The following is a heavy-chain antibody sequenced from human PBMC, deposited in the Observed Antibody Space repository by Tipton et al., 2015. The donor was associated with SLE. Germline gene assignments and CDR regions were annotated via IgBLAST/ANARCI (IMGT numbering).Heavy chain of an antibody. V-gene: IGHV1-2*02. CDR1: GYTFTGYY. D-gene: IGHD1-26*01. J-gene: IGHJ4*02. CDR3: ARERELTSRFLDY. Sequence: QSGAEVKKPGASVKVSCKTSGYTFTGYYIHWVRQAPGQGLEWMGWINPNSGGTKFAQKFEDRVTMTRDTSISTVYMEVTRLRSDDTAVYYCARERELTSRFLDYWGQGALVTVSS. CDR2: INPNSGGT.